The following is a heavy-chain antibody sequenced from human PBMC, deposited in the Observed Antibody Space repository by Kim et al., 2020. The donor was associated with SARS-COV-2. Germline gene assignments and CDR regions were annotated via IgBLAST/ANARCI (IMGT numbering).Heavy chain of an antibody. V-gene: IGHV4-59*08. J-gene: IGHJ4*02. Sequence: PPLKSRGTRSVDTSKNQFSRKLSSVTAADTAVYYCARHATADDYGDQFDYWGQGTLVTVSS. CDR3: ARHATADDYGDQFDY. D-gene: IGHD4-17*01.